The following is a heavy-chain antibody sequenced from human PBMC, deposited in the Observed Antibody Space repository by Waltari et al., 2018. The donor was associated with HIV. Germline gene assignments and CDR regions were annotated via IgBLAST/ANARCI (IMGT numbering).Heavy chain of an antibody. CDR3: AREPSYDFWSGYTNGYFDY. D-gene: IGHD3-3*01. Sequence: EVQLVESGGGLVQPGGSLRISCAASGFTVSSTYMSWGGQAPGQGLEWVSVIYSGGSTYYADSVKGRFTISRDNSKNTLYLQMNSLRAEDTAVYYCAREPSYDFWSGYTNGYFDYWGQGTLVTVSS. J-gene: IGHJ4*02. CDR1: GFTVSSTY. CDR2: IYSGGST. V-gene: IGHV3-66*01.